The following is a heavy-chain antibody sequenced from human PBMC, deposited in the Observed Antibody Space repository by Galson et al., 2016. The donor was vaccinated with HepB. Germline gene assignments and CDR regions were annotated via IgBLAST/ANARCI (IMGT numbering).Heavy chain of an antibody. CDR3: ALELFAAARCFDY. CDR1: GFTFNIAW. Sequence: SLRLSCAASGFTFNIAWMSWVRQAPGKGLEWVGRTKSKVYGGTTDYAAPVKGRFIISRDDSKNMLYLQMNSLKIEDSAVYYCALELFAAARCFDYWGQGTLVTVSS. V-gene: IGHV3-15*07. J-gene: IGHJ4*02. D-gene: IGHD6-13*01. CDR2: TKSKVYGGTT.